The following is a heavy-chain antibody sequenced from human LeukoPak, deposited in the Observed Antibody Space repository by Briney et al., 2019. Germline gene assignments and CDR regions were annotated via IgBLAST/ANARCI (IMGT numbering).Heavy chain of an antibody. D-gene: IGHD1-26*01. CDR2: IYYTGST. CDR1: GGSISGYY. Sequence: PSETLSLTCTVSGGSISGYYWSWIRQPPGKGLEWIGYIYYTGSTNYNPSLKSRVTISVDTSKKQFSLRLTSVTAADTAVYYCAREYSYYYYYYMDVWGKGTTVTVSS. CDR3: AREYSYYYYYYMDV. V-gene: IGHV4-59*01. J-gene: IGHJ6*03.